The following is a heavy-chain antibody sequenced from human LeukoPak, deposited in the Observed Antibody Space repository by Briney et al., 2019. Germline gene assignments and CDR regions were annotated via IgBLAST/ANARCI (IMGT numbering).Heavy chain of an antibody. CDR3: ARSTRSWFDS. CDR2: IYYSGST. Sequence: PSETLSLTCTVSGGSITTYYWSWIRQPPGKGLEWIGYIYYSGSTNYNPSLKSRVTISVDTSNNQFSLKLSSVTAADTAVYYCARSTRSWFDSWGQGTLVTVSS. CDR1: GGSITTYY. J-gene: IGHJ5*01. D-gene: IGHD3-10*01. V-gene: IGHV4-59*01.